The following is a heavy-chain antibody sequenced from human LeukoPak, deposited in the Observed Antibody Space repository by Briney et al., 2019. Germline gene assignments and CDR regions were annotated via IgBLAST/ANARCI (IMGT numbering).Heavy chain of an antibody. V-gene: IGHV3-21*01. CDR3: ARLNMEMATYPWDY. J-gene: IGHJ4*02. D-gene: IGHD5-24*01. CDR1: GFTFSIYS. Sequence: GGSLRLSCAASGFTFSIYSINWVRQAPGKGLEWVSFITGNSNYIYYADSVKGRFTISRDNAKNTLYLQMNSLRADDTAVYYCARLNMEMATYPWDYWGQGTLVTVSS. CDR2: ITGNSNYI.